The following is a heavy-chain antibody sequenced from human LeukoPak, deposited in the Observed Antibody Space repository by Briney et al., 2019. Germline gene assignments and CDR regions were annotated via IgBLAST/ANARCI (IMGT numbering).Heavy chain of an antibody. CDR1: GGSISSSSSY. CDR3: ARTTEGYCRGRSCYSYYYYMDV. J-gene: IGHJ6*03. CDR2: IYYSGSS. Sequence: SETLSLTCSVSGGSISSSSSYWGWIRQPPGKGLEWIGSIYYSGSSFDNPALKSRVTISVDTSKNQFSLKLRSVTAADTAVYYCARTTEGYCRGRSCYSYYYYMDVWGKGTTVTVSS. D-gene: IGHD2-15*01. V-gene: IGHV4-39*07.